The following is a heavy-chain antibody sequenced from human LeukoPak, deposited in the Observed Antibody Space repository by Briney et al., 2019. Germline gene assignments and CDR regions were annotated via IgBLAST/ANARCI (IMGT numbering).Heavy chain of an antibody. CDR3: ARHRGYVAYGYSFDY. CDR2: ISGGGGST. CDR1: GFTFSSYA. J-gene: IGHJ4*02. D-gene: IGHD5-12*01. V-gene: IGHV3-23*01. Sequence: GGSLRLSCAGSGFTFSSYAMTWVRQAPGKGLEWVSSISGGGGSTYYADSVKGRFTISRDNSKNTLYLQMNSLRAEDTAIYYCARHRGYVAYGYSFDYWGQGTLVTVSS.